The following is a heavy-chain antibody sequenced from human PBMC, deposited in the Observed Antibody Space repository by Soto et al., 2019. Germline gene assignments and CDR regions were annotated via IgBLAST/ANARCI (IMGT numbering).Heavy chain of an antibody. D-gene: IGHD2-2*01. CDR1: WGSISIYY. V-gene: IGHV4-59*01. CDR3: VSSEIVVVPAAILSPAIHWFAP. J-gene: IGHJ5*02. CDR2: IYYSGST. Sequence: PSETLSLTCTVAWGSISIYYGSWIRQPPGKGLEWIGYIYYSGSTNYNPSLKSRVTISVDTSKNQFSLKLSSVTAADTAVYYCVSSEIVVVPAAILSPAIHWFAPWRQGTLVLVSS.